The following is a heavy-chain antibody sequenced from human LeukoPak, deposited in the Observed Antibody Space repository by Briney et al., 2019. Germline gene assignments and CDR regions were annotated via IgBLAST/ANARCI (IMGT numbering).Heavy chain of an antibody. J-gene: IGHJ3*02. CDR1: GFTFSDYY. CDR2: ISSSGSTI. D-gene: IGHD3-22*01. V-gene: IGHV3-11*01. CDR3: ARAYYYDSSGSGYAFDI. Sequence: GVSLRLSCAASGFTFSDYYMSWIRQAPGKGLEWVPYISSSGSTIYYADSVKGRFTISRDNAKNSLYLQMNSLRAEDTAVYYCARAYYYDSSGSGYAFDIWGQGTMVTVSS.